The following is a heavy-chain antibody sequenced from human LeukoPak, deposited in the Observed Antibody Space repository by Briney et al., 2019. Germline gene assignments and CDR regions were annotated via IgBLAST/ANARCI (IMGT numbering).Heavy chain of an antibody. CDR3: ARDFAWGSGGAPIDDNWLDP. V-gene: IGHV1-3*01. Sequence: ASVKVSCKASGYTFTSYAMHWVRQAPGQRLEWMGWINAGNGNTNYAPKFQDRATMTTDTSTSTAYIELRSLRFDDTAVYYCARDFAWGSGGAPIDDNWLDPWGQGTLVTVSS. CDR2: INAGNGNT. J-gene: IGHJ5*02. D-gene: IGHD7-27*01. CDR1: GYTFTSYA.